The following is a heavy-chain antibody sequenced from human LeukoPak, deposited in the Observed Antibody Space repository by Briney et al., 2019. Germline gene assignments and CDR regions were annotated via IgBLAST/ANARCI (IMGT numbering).Heavy chain of an antibody. V-gene: IGHV3-23*01. CDR1: GFTLSRYA. CDR3: ARDVPLMGASKTRYFDY. CDR2: ISGSGADT. D-gene: IGHD1-26*01. Sequence: GGSLRLSCAASGFTLSRYAVSWVRQAPGKGLEWVSAISGSGADTYYADSVKGRFTISRDNAKNSLYLQMSSLRAEDTAIYYCARDVPLMGASKTRYFDYWGQGTLVTVSS. J-gene: IGHJ4*02.